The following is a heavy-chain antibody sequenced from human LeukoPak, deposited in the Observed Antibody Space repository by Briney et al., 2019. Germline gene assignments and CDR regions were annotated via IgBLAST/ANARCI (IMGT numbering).Heavy chain of an antibody. CDR3: ARRVSGSRLFDY. J-gene: IGHJ4*02. Sequence: PSETLSLTCAVLGGSLSGYHWNWIRQPPGKGLEWIGEITHSGSTNCNPSLKSRVTISADTSNNLFSLRLSSVAAADTAIYYCARRVSGSRLFDYWGQGTLVTVSS. V-gene: IGHV4-34*01. CDR1: GGSLSGYH. CDR2: ITHSGST. D-gene: IGHD1-26*01.